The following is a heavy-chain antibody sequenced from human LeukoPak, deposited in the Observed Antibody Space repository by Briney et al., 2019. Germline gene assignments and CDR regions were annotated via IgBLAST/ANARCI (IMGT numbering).Heavy chain of an antibody. D-gene: IGHD3-22*01. CDR1: GGTFSSYA. V-gene: IGHV1-69*13. CDR2: IIPIFGTA. Sequence: ASVKVSCKASGGTFSSYAISWVRQAPGQGLEWMGGIIPIFGTANYAQKFQGRVTITADESTSTAYMELSSLRSEDTAVYYCARERGDSSGYYSPTPLRYCGQGTLVTVSS. J-gene: IGHJ4*02. CDR3: ARERGDSSGYYSPTPLRY.